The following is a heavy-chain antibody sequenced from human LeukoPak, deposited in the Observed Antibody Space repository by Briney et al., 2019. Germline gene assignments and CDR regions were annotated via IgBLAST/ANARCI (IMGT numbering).Heavy chain of an antibody. J-gene: IGHJ4*02. D-gene: IGHD3-10*01. CDR3: TRKIRWFGEFPMGY. Sequence: PGGSLRLSCTASGFTFGGYAMSWFRQAPGKGLEWVGFIRSKAYGGTTEYAASVKGRFTISRDDSKSIAYLQMNSLKTEDTAVYYCTRKIRWFGEFPMGYWGQGTLVTVSS. CDR1: GFTFGGYA. V-gene: IGHV3-49*03. CDR2: IRSKAYGGTT.